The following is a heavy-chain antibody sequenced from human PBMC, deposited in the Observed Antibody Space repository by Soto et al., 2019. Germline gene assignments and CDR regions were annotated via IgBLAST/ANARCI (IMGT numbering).Heavy chain of an antibody. Sequence: PSETLSLTCTVSGGSISTYYWTWIRQPPGKGLEWLGFVYSSGSTNYNPSLRGRVTISLDTSSNQFSLRLTSVTASDTAVYYCARRTATPNWFDSGGKGTLVTVSS. J-gene: IGHJ5*01. V-gene: IGHV4-59*01. CDR2: VYSSGST. CDR1: GGSISTYY. CDR3: ARRTATPNWFDS.